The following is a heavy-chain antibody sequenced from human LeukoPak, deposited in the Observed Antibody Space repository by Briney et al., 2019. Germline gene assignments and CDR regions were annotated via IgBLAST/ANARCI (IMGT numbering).Heavy chain of an antibody. J-gene: IGHJ6*03. CDR1: GFTVSFNY. V-gene: IGHV3-53*01. CDR2: IYSGGST. Sequence: GGSLRLSCAASGFTVSFNYMSWVRQAPGKGREWRSVIYSGGSTYYADSVKRRFTISRDDSKNTLYLQMNSLRAEDTAIYYCARAQWRTYSYYYMDVWGKGTTVTVSS. CDR3: ARAQWRTYSYYYMDV. D-gene: IGHD6-19*01.